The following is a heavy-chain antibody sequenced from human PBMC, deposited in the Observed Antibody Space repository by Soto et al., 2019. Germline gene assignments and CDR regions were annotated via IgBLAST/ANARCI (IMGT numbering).Heavy chain of an antibody. CDR1: GDSITSIYH. CDR3: AGTFYYDNSGYPF. CDR2: IYYSGTT. Sequence: SETLSLTCAFSGDSITSIYHFALIRQPPGKGLEWIGSIYYSGTTYFNPSLKSRVTISVDTSKNQFSLKLNSVTAADTAVYYCAGTFYYDNSGYPFWGQGTPVTVSS. D-gene: IGHD3-22*01. J-gene: IGHJ4*02. V-gene: IGHV4-39*01.